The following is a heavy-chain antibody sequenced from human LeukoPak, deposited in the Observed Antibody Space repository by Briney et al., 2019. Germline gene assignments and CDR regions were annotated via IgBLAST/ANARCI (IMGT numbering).Heavy chain of an antibody. Sequence: PGGSLRLSCAASGFPFNSYSMYWVRQAPGKGLEWVSSISSSSSHMFYADSVKGRFSISRDNANNSLYLQMNSLRAEDTAVYYCVRDSGSSYGYYFLHWGQGTLVTVSS. CDR1: GFPFNSYS. CDR3: VRDSGSSYGYYFLH. CDR2: ISSSSSHM. V-gene: IGHV3-21*01. J-gene: IGHJ1*01. D-gene: IGHD1-26*01.